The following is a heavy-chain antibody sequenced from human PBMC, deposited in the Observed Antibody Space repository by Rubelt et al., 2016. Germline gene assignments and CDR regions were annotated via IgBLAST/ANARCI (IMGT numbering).Heavy chain of an antibody. J-gene: IGHJ3*02. Sequence: ESGGGVVQPGGSLRLSCAASGFTFSSYGMHWVRQAPGKGLEWVAFIRYDGSNKYYADSVKGRFTISRDNSKNTLYLQMNSLRAEDTAVYYCAKVLVGGSGWYLDAFDIWGQGTMVTVSS. CDR1: GFTFSSYG. CDR2: IRYDGSNK. CDR3: AKVLVGGSGWYLDAFDI. V-gene: IGHV3-30*02. D-gene: IGHD6-19*01.